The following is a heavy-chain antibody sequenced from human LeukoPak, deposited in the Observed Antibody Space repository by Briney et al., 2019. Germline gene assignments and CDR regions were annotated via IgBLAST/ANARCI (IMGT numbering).Heavy chain of an antibody. D-gene: IGHD3-9*01. J-gene: IGHJ4*02. CDR1: GFTFSSYA. CDR3: AKGILRYFDWLLGDDY. V-gene: IGHV3-23*01. CDR2: ISGSGGST. Sequence: GGSLRLSCAASGFTFSSYAMSWVRQAPGKGLEWVSAISGSGGSTYYADSVKGRFTISRDSSKNTLYLRMNSLRAEDTAVYYCAKGILRYFDWLLGDDYWGQGTLVTVSS.